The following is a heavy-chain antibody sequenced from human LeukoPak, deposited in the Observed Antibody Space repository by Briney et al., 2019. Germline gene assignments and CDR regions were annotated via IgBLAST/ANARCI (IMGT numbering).Heavy chain of an antibody. V-gene: IGHV3-66*01. D-gene: IGHD6-19*01. CDR1: GFTVSNNY. J-gene: IGHJ6*02. CDR3: ARTAVAGTYYYYGMDV. CDR2: IYSGGST. Sequence: GGSLRLSCAASGFTVSNNYMSWVRQAPGKGLEWVSVIYSGGSTYYADSVKGRFTISRDNSKNTLYLQMNSLRAEDTAVYYCARTAVAGTYYYYGMDVWGQGTTVTVSS.